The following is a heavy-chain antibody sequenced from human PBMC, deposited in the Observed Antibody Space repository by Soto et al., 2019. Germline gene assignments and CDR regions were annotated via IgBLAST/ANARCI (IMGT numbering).Heavy chain of an antibody. J-gene: IGHJ4*02. CDR2: ISGSGDST. D-gene: IGHD1-1*01. CDR3: ENRERWPASGPY. CDR1: GFTFSSYT. V-gene: IGHV3-23*01. Sequence: EVQLLESGGGLVQPGGSLRLSCAASGFTFSSYTMTWFRQAPGKGLEWVSDISGSGDSTYYADSVKGRFTISRDNSKNTLYLQINSLRAEDTALYYCENRERWPASGPYWGQGTLVTVSS.